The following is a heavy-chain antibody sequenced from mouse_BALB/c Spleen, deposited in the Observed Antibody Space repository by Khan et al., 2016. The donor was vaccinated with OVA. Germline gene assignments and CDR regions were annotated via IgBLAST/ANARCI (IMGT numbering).Heavy chain of an antibody. CDR3: ARLAYYYNSEGFAY. V-gene: IGHV5-6*01. CDR1: GFTFSTYG. Sequence: EVQLQESGGDFVRPGGSLKLSCAASGFTFSTYGMSWVRQTPDKRLEWVATINTGGAYTYYPDTVKGRFTISRDKAKNTLYLQLSSLKLEDTAIYSCARLAYYYNSEGFAYWGRGTLVTVSA. J-gene: IGHJ3*01. CDR2: INTGGAYT. D-gene: IGHD1-1*01.